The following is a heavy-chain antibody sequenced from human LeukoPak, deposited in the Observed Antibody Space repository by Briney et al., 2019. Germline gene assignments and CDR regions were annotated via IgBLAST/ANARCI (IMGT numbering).Heavy chain of an antibody. Sequence: GGSLRLSCAASGFTFSNYGMHWVRQAPGKGLEWVAVIWYDGSNKYYADSVKGRFTISRDNSKNTLYLQMNSLRAEDTAVYYCARAAYKKYSSGWYFLDYWGQGTLVTVSS. D-gene: IGHD6-19*01. CDR1: GFTFSNYG. V-gene: IGHV3-33*01. CDR2: IWYDGSNK. CDR3: ARAAYKKYSSGWYFLDY. J-gene: IGHJ4*02.